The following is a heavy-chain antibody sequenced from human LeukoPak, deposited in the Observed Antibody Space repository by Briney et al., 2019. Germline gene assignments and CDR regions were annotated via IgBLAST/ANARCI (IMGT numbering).Heavy chain of an antibody. Sequence: SVKVSCKASGYTFTSYGISWVRQAPGQGLEWMGGIIPIFGTANYAQKFQGRVTITADESTSTAYMELSSLRSEDTAVYYCARAVEYSSSAEAYYYYYGMDVWGQGTTVTVSS. CDR1: GYTFTSYG. D-gene: IGHD6-6*01. CDR3: ARAVEYSSSAEAYYYYYGMDV. CDR2: IIPIFGTA. V-gene: IGHV1-69*13. J-gene: IGHJ6*02.